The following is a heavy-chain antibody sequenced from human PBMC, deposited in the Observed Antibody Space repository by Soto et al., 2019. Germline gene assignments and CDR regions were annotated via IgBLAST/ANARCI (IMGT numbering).Heavy chain of an antibody. CDR1: GFSISSYY. Sequence: PGGSLRLSCAASGFSISSYYLSWGRQAPGKGLEWVSTIYAPGSTNYADSVKGQFTISKDNSRNTVYLQMNRLRADDTAVYFCARGRGIGNSYFFDYWGHGALVTVSS. CDR2: IYAPGST. J-gene: IGHJ4*01. D-gene: IGHD1-7*01. CDR3: ARGRGIGNSYFFDY. V-gene: IGHV3-53*01.